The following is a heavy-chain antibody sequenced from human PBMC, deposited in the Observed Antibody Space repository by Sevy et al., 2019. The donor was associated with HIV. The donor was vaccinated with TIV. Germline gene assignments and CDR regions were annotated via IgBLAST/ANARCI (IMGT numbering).Heavy chain of an antibody. J-gene: IGHJ1*01. Sequence: SVTLSLTCTVSGGSISSSSYYWGWIRQPPGKGLEWIGSIYYSGSTYYNPSLKSRVTISVDTSKNQFSLKLSSVTAADTAVYYCARHWGGYGDPRELQHWGQGTLVTVSS. CDR3: ARHWGGYGDPRELQH. V-gene: IGHV4-39*01. CDR1: GGSISSSSYY. D-gene: IGHD4-17*01. CDR2: IYYSGST.